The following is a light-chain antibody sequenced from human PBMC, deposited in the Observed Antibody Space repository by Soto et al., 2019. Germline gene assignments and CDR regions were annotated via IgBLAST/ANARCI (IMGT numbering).Light chain of an antibody. CDR1: SSDVGAYNY. V-gene: IGLV2-8*01. Sequence: QSALTQPPSASGSPGQSVTISCTGTSSDVGAYNYVSWYQQHPGKAPKLMIYEVNKRPSGVPDRFSGSKSGNTASLTVSGLQAEDEADYYCSSYAGNNNFKGLFGGGTEVTVL. J-gene: IGLJ2*01. CDR2: EVN. CDR3: SSYAGNNNFKGL.